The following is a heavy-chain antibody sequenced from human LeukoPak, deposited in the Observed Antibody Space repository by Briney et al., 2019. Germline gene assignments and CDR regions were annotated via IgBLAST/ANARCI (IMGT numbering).Heavy chain of an antibody. Sequence: PGGSLRLSCAASGFTFTDYWMHWVRQVPGKGLVWVSRINSDGSDTTYADSVKGRFTISRDNAKNTLYLQMNSLRAEDTAVYYCARDNPSFDAFDIWGQGTMVTVSS. D-gene: IGHD3-10*01. J-gene: IGHJ3*02. V-gene: IGHV3-74*01. CDR2: INSDGSDT. CDR3: ARDNPSFDAFDI. CDR1: GFTFTDYW.